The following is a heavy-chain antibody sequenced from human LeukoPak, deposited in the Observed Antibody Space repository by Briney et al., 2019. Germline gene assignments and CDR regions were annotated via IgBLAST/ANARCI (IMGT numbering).Heavy chain of an antibody. CDR2: ISSYSTYI. CDR3: ARDSFAGYDSSGYSPYDY. D-gene: IGHD3-22*01. CDR1: GGSITSSNYF. Sequence: ETLSLTCTVSGGSITSSNYFWGWIRQSPGKGLEWVSFISSYSTYIYYADSLKGRFTISRDNAKNSPYLQMNSLRAEDTAVYYCARDSFAGYDSSGYSPYDYWGQGTLVTVSS. V-gene: IGHV3-21*01. J-gene: IGHJ4*02.